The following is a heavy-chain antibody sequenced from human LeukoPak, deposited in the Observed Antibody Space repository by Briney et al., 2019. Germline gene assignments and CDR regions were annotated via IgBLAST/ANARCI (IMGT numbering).Heavy chain of an antibody. CDR3: AKPRGGLAYYMDV. Sequence: GGSLRLSCTASGFTFSSYSMNWVRQAPGQGLEWVSSITSSSSYIYYADSLKGRFTTSRDNSKNTLSLQMNSLRAEDTAVYYCAKPRGGLAYYMDVWGKGTTVTVSS. V-gene: IGHV3-21*04. D-gene: IGHD3-3*02. J-gene: IGHJ6*03. CDR1: GFTFSSYS. CDR2: ITSSSSYI.